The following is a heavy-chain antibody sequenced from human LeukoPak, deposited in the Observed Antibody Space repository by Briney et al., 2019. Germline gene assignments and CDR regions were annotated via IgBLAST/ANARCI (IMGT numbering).Heavy chain of an antibody. CDR2: IYYSGST. J-gene: IGHJ3*02. CDR1: GGSISSYY. D-gene: IGHD2-2*01. Sequence: SETLSLTCTVSGGSISSYYWSWIRQPPGKGLEWIGYIYYSGSTNYNPSLKSRVTISVDTSKNQFSLKLSSVTAADTAVYYCARNKPRPEEIVVVPALNDAFDIWGQGTMVTVSS. V-gene: IGHV4-59*01. CDR3: ARNKPRPEEIVVVPALNDAFDI.